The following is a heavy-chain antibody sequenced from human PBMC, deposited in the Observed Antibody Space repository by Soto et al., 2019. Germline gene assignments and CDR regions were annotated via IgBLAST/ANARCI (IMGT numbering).Heavy chain of an antibody. Sequence: SETLSLTCTVSGGSISSYYWSWIRQPPGKGLEWIGYTYYSGSTNYNPSLKSRVTISVDTSKNQFSLKLSSVTAADTAVYYCARFEDSSGYYLPYFDYWGQGTLVTVS. CDR1: GGSISSYY. D-gene: IGHD3-22*01. CDR2: TYYSGST. J-gene: IGHJ4*02. V-gene: IGHV4-59*01. CDR3: ARFEDSSGYYLPYFDY.